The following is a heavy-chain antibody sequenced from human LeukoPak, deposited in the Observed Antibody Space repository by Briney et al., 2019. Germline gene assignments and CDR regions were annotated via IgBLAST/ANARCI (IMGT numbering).Heavy chain of an antibody. D-gene: IGHD6-19*01. V-gene: IGHV3-33*01. J-gene: IGHJ4*02. CDR3: ARDIRGWYTY. CDR1: GFTFSSYG. CDR2: IWYDGSNK. Sequence: GRSLRLSCAASGFTFSSYGMHWVRQAPGKGLEWVAVIWYDGSNKYYADSVKGRFTISRDDAKNSLYLQMNSLRAEDTAVYYCARDIRGWYTYWGQGTLVTVSS.